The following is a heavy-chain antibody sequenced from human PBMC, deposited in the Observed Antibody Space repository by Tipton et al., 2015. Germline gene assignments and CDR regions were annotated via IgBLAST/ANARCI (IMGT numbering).Heavy chain of an antibody. D-gene: IGHD1-14*01. CDR3: ATDSLRTTLGSH. J-gene: IGHJ1*01. Sequence: QLVQSGAEVGEPGASLMVSCKAAGYAITDYHIHWMRQAPAQGLEWMGQIDPQNGVTNYAQGFRGRVTMTRDAFILTAYMELRGLRSDGTAVYFCATDSLRTTLGSHWGQGTLVTVSS. CDR1: GYAITDYH. CDR2: IDPQNGVT. V-gene: IGHV1-2*06.